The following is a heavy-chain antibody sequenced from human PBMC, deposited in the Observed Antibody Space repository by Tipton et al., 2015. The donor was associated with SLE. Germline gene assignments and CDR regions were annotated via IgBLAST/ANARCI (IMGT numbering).Heavy chain of an antibody. CDR2: IYYRGTA. CDR3: ARTFYGGGDAFDV. V-gene: IGHV4-34*10. CDR1: GGSFGGYY. Sequence: TLSLTCSIYGGSFGGYYWSWIRQPPGKGLEWIGYIYYRGTAYYNPSLRSRVTVSVDTSKNQFSLRLNSVTAVDTAVYYCARTFYGGGDAFDVWGQGTKVSVSS. D-gene: IGHD4-23*01. J-gene: IGHJ3*01.